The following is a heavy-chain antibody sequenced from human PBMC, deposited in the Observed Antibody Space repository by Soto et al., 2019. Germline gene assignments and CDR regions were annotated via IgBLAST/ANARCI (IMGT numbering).Heavy chain of an antibody. CDR1: GYTFTNNG. CDR2: ISGYNGNT. Sequence: QVQLVQSGAEVKKPGASVKVSCKTSGYTFTNNGINWVRQAPGQGLEWMGWISGYNGNTAYAQKLQGRVTMTTDTFTSTAYMELRSLRSDDTAVYYCARGSTHYGMDVWGPGTTVTVSS. J-gene: IGHJ6*02. V-gene: IGHV1-18*04. CDR3: ARGSTHYGMDV. D-gene: IGHD1-1*01.